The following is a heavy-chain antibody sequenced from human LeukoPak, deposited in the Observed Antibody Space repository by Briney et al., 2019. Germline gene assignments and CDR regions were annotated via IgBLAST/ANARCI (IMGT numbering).Heavy chain of an antibody. V-gene: IGHV3-21*01. Sequence: PGGSLKLSCAASGFTFSSYSMNWVRQAPGKGLEWVSAISSSSSYIYYADSVKGRFTISRDNAKNSLYLQMNSLRAEDTAVYYCARDLSPYGSGSYYWGQGTLVTVSS. J-gene: IGHJ4*02. CDR1: GFTFSSYS. CDR3: ARDLSPYGSGSYY. CDR2: ISSSSSYI. D-gene: IGHD3-10*01.